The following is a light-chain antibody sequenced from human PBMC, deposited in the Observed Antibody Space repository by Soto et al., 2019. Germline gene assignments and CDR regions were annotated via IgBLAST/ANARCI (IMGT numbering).Light chain of an antibody. J-gene: IGKJ1*01. CDR1: QSVGSNY. CDR3: QQYGGSVQT. CDR2: GAS. Sequence: EIVLTQFPGTLSLSPGERATLSCRASQSVGSNYLAWYQQRPGQPPNLLIFGASHRAPDIPDRFSGSGSGTDFTLTISRLEPEDFEVYYCQQYGGSVQTFGPGTKVDIX. V-gene: IGKV3-20*01.